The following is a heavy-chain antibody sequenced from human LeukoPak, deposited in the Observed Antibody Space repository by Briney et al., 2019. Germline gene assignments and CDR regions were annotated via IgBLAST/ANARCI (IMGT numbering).Heavy chain of an antibody. J-gene: IGHJ4*02. CDR1: GYTFTSYD. CDR3: ARVLAYDILTGYLYYFDY. V-gene: IGHV1-8*01. Sequence: SVKVSCKASGYTFTSYDINWVRQATGQGLEWMGWMNPNSGNTGYAQKFQGRVTMTRNTSISTAYMELSSLRSEDTAVYYCARVLAYDILTGYLYYFDYWGQGTLVTVSS. D-gene: IGHD3-9*01. CDR2: MNPNSGNT.